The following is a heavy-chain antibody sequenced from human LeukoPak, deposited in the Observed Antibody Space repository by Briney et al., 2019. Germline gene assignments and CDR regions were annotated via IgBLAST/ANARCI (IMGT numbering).Heavy chain of an antibody. CDR2: ISYDGSNK. CDR1: GFTFSSYG. J-gene: IGHJ4*02. D-gene: IGHD1-26*01. Sequence: GGSLRLSCAASGFTFSSYGMHWVRQAPGKGLEWVAVISYDGSNKYYADSVKGRFTISRDNSKNTLYLQMNSLRAEDTAVYYCAKASYSGSYYEFAYFGYWGQGTLVTVPS. V-gene: IGHV3-30*18. CDR3: AKASYSGSYYEFAYFGY.